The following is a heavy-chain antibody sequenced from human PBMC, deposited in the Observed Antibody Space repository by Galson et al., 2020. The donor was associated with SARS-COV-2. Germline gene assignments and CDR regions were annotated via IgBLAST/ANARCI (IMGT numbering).Heavy chain of an antibody. J-gene: IGHJ3*02. D-gene: IGHD1-26*01. CDR3: ARDVSGGASDI. CDR2: ISHDGRIE. V-gene: IGHV3-30*04. Sequence: GGSLRLSCAASGFTFTNYAIHWVRQAPGKGLEWVAVISHDGRIEVYADSVKGRFTISRDNSDNMLFLQMDSLRADDTAVYYCARDVSGGASDIWGQGTMVTISS. CDR1: GFTFTNYA.